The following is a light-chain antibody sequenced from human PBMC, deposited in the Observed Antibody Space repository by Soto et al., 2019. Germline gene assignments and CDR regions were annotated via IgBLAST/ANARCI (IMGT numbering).Light chain of an antibody. J-gene: IGKJ1*01. CDR2: DAS. CDR3: QQYNSYSRT. V-gene: IGKV1-5*01. Sequence: DIQITQSPSTLSASVGDRVTITCRASQSISSWMAWYQQKPGKAPTLLIYDASSWESGVPSSFSGSGSGTELTLSIGSLRPGDFATYDYQQYNSYSRTFGQGTQVEIK. CDR1: QSISSW.